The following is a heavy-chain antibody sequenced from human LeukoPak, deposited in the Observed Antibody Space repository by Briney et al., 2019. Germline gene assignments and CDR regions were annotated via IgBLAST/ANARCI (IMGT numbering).Heavy chain of an antibody. J-gene: IGHJ4*02. CDR2: INDEGSTT. CDR1: GFSFSIYW. V-gene: IGHV3-74*01. CDR3: AGIGGNFYFDF. D-gene: IGHD1-7*01. Sequence: PGGSLRLSCAASGFSFSIYWMHWFRQAPGKGLVWVSRINDEGSTTNYADSVKGRFTISRDNAKNTLYLQMSSLRAEDTAVYYCAGIGGNFYFDFWGQGALVTVSS.